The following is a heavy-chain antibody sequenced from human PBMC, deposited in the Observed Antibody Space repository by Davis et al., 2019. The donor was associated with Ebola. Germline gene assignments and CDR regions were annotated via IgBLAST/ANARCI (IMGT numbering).Heavy chain of an antibody. V-gene: IGHV1-2*06. J-gene: IGHJ4*02. CDR3: ARAQFPTTSDH. D-gene: IGHD1-1*01. CDR2: INPNSGGT. CDR1: GYTFTGYY. Sequence: ASVKVSCKASGYTFTGYYMHWVRQAPGQGLEWMGRINPNSGGTNYAQNVQGRVIMTSDTSTSTAYMEVGSLKSDDTAVYYCARAQFPTTSDHWGQGTLVTVSS.